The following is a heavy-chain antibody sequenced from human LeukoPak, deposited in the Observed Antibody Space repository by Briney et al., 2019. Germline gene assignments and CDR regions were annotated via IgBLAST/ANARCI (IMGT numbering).Heavy chain of an antibody. D-gene: IGHD6-13*01. CDR2: ISYDGSNK. CDR3: ASHFSSSHYYYYGMDV. Sequence: GGSLRLSCAASGFTFSSYAMHWVRQAPGKGLEGVAVISYDGSNKYYADSVKGRFTISRDNSKNTLYLQMNSLRAEDTAVYYCASHFSSSHYYYYGMDVWGQGTTVTVSS. J-gene: IGHJ6*02. V-gene: IGHV3-30-3*01. CDR1: GFTFSSYA.